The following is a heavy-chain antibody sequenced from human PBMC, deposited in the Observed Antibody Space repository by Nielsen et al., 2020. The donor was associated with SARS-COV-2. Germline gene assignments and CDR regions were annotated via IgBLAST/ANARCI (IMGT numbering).Heavy chain of an antibody. Sequence: SETLSLTCTGSGGSISSGGYYWSWIRQHPGKGLEWVGYIYYSGSTYYNPSLKSRVIISLDTSKNQFSLKLSSVTAADTAVYFCARLPADGYSFDYWGQGTLVTVSS. CDR1: GGSISSGGYY. CDR2: IYYSGST. D-gene: IGHD5-24*01. V-gene: IGHV4-31*03. J-gene: IGHJ4*02. CDR3: ARLPADGYSFDY.